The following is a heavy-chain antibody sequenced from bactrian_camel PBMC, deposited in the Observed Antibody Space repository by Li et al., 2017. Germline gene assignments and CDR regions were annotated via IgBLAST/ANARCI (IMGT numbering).Heavy chain of an antibody. D-gene: IGHD5*01. CDR3: AAGWSYGVGTLLRRHYDY. CDR2: IYSDGSDS. J-gene: IGHJ4*01. CDR1: GFSLNTAF. Sequence: HVQLVESGGGLVQPGGSLRLSCAASGFSLNTAFMRWVRQAPGKGLEWVSTIYSDGSDSSYADSVKGRFTISQDNAKKTTYLQMDHLRTDDTAIYYCAAGWSYGVGTLLRRHYDYWGQGTQVTVS. V-gene: IGHV3S7*01.